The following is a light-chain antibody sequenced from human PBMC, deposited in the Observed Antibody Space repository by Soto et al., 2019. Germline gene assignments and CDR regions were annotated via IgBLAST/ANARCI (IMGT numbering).Light chain of an antibody. CDR2: GNS. J-gene: IGLJ1*01. CDR1: SSNIGAGYD. Sequence: QAVVTQPPSVSGAPGQRVTISCTGSSSNIGAGYDVHWYQQLPGTAPKLLIYGNSNRPSGVPDRFSGSKSGTSASLAITGLQPEDEADYYCQSYDSSLSGPVFGTGTKLTVL. V-gene: IGLV1-40*01. CDR3: QSYDSSLSGPV.